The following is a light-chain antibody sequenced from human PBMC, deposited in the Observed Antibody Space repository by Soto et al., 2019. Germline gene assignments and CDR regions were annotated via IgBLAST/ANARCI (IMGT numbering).Light chain of an antibody. CDR1: QSVSNNY. CDR3: QQYGSSPT. J-gene: IGKJ1*01. V-gene: IGKV3-20*01. CDR2: VAS. Sequence: EIVMTQSPAPLSVSPGERATLSCRASQSVSNNYLAWYQQKPGQAPRLLIYVASSRATGIPDRFSGSGSGTDFTLTISRLEPEDFVVYYCQQYGSSPTFGQGTKVDIK.